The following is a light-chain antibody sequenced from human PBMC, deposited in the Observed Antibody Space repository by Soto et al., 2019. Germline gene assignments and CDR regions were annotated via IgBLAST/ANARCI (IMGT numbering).Light chain of an antibody. V-gene: IGKV3D-15*01. J-gene: IGKJ4*01. CDR3: QQYTDWPVT. CDR1: QSISSS. CDR2: GAS. Sequence: EIVMTQSPATLSVSPGERATLSCRASQSISSSLAWYQQKPGQAPRLLIYGASTRASGIPARFGGSGSGTEFTLTISSLQSEDFAVYYCQQYTDWPVTFGGGTKVEIK.